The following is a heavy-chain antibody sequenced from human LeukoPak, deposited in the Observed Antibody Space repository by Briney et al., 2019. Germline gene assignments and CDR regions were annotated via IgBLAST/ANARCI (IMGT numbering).Heavy chain of an antibody. CDR3: ARATALQRSGDLSQWFDP. D-gene: IGHD3-10*01. Sequence: PSETLSLTCTVSGYSISSGYYWGWIRQPPGKGLEWIGSIYHSGSTYYNPSLKSRVTISVDTSKNQFSLKLSSVTAADTAVYYCARATALQRSGDLSQWFDPWGQGTLVTVSS. V-gene: IGHV4-38-2*02. J-gene: IGHJ5*02. CDR1: GYSISSGYY. CDR2: IYHSGST.